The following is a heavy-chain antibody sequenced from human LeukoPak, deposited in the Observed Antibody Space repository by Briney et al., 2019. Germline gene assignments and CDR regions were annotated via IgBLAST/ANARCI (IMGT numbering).Heavy chain of an antibody. CDR1: GFTFSSYT. CDR3: AKGLEFDY. J-gene: IGHJ4*02. CDR2: ISGSGVGT. V-gene: IGHV3-23*01. Sequence: PGGSLRLSCAASGFTFSSYTMNWVRQAPGKGLEWVSAISGSGVGTYYADSVKGRFTISRDNSKNTLYLQMNSLRAEDTAVYYCAKGLEFDYWGQGTLVTVSS.